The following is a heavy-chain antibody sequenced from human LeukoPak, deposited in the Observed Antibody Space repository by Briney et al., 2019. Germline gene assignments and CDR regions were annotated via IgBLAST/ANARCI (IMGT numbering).Heavy chain of an antibody. CDR3: AKGGDWLFGAFDI. J-gene: IGHJ3*02. CDR2: IKSKTDGGTT. CDR1: GFTFSNAW. Sequence: GGSLRLSCAASGFTFSNAWMNWVRQAPGKGLEWVGRIKSKTDGGTTDYAAPVKGRFTISRDDSKNTLYLQMNSLRAEDTAVYYCAKGGDWLFGAFDIWGQGTMVTVSS. V-gene: IGHV3-15*01. D-gene: IGHD3-9*01.